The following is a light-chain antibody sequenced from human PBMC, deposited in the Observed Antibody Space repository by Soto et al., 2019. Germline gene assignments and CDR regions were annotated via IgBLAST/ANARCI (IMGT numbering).Light chain of an antibody. CDR2: GNS. Sequence: QSVLTQPPSVSGAPGQRVTISCTGSSSSIGAGYDVHWYQQLPGTAPKLLIYGNSNRPSGVPDRFSGSKSGTSASLAITGLQAEDEADYYCQSYDSSLSALYVFGTGTRSPS. V-gene: IGLV1-40*01. CDR3: QSYDSSLSALYV. J-gene: IGLJ1*01. CDR1: SSSIGAGYD.